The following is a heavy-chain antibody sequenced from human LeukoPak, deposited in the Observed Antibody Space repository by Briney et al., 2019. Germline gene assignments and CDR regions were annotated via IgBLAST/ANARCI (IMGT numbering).Heavy chain of an antibody. J-gene: IGHJ4*02. V-gene: IGHV3-66*01. CDR2: IYSGGST. Sequence: GGSLRLSCAASGFTVSGNYMSWVRQAPGKGLEWVSVIYSGGSTYYADSVKGRFTISRDNSKNTLYLQMNSLRAEDTAVYYYARDTDFVYYDSSGHFDYWGQGTLVTVSS. CDR3: ARDTDFVYYDSSGHFDY. D-gene: IGHD3-22*01. CDR1: GFTVSGNY.